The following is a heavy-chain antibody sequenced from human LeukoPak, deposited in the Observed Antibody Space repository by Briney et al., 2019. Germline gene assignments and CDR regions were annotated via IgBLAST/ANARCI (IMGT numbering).Heavy chain of an antibody. CDR3: AKGYCSGSCYNGLDY. CDR1: GFTFSTYG. J-gene: IGHJ4*02. CDR2: IRFDGTNK. Sequence: PGGSLRLSCAASGFTFSTYGMHWVRQASGKGLEWVAFIRFDGTNKYYADSVKGRFAISRDSSKNTLYLQMNSLRAEDTAVYYCAKGYCSGSCYNGLDYWGQGTLVTVSS. D-gene: IGHD2-15*01. V-gene: IGHV3-30*02.